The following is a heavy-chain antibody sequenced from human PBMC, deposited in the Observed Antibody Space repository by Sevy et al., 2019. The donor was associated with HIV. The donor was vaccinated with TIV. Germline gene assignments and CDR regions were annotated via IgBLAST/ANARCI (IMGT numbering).Heavy chain of an antibody. CDR3: TPCYYDSSGYYYHDAFDI. CDR1: GFTFSNAW. Sequence: GGSLRLSCAASGFTFSNAWMSWVRQAPGKGLEWVGRIKSKTDGGTTDYAAPVKGRFTISREDSKNTLYLQMNSLKTEDTAVYYGTPCYYDSSGYYYHDAFDIWGQGTMVTVSS. J-gene: IGHJ3*02. D-gene: IGHD3-22*01. V-gene: IGHV3-15*01. CDR2: IKSKTDGGTT.